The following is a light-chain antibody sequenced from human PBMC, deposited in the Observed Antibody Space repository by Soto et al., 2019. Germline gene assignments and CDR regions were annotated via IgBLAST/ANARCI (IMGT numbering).Light chain of an antibody. CDR3: QQGKSFPLT. Sequence: DIQMTQSPSSVSASVGDRVTITCRASQGISNWLAWYQQKPGEAPRLLIYTASSLQGGVPSRFSGSGSGTNFTLTISRLQPEDFATYYCQQGKSFPLTFGGGTKVDIK. J-gene: IGKJ4*01. CDR1: QGISNW. V-gene: IGKV1-12*01. CDR2: TAS.